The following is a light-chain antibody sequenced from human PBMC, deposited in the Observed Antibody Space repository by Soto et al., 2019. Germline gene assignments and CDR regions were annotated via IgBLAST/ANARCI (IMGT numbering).Light chain of an antibody. J-gene: IGKJ1*01. Sequence: DIQMTQSPSTLSAAVGDRVTITCRASQTVSTWLAWYQQKPGKAPNLLIYDASSLESGVPPRFSGDGSGTEFTLTISSLQPDDLATYYCQQYHSYSLTFGQGTKVDIK. CDR1: QTVSTW. V-gene: IGKV1-5*01. CDR3: QQYHSYSLT. CDR2: DAS.